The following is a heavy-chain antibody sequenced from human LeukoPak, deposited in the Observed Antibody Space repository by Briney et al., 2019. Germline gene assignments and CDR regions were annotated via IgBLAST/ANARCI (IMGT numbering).Heavy chain of an antibody. D-gene: IGHD3-22*01. CDR1: GFTFGDYY. CDR2: ISSSGSTI. J-gene: IGHJ3*02. Sequence: GGSLRLSCAASGFTFGDYYMSWIRQAPGKGLEWVSYISSSGSTIYYADSVKGRFTISRDNAKNSLYLQMNSLRAEDTAVYYCARDLSDYYDSSGYCPGAFGIWGQGTMVTVSS. V-gene: IGHV3-11*04. CDR3: ARDLSDYYDSSGYCPGAFGI.